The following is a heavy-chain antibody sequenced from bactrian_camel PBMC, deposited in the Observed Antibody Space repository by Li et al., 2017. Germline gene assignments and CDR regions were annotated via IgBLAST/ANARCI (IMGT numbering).Heavy chain of an antibody. J-gene: IGHJ6*01. CDR1: GFTFSTYG. Sequence: VQLVESGGGLVQPGGSLRLVCAASGFTFSTYGMSWVRQAPGKGLEWVSTISSGGSGTAYADSVKGRFTISRDNAKNMLYLQMVSLKPEDTAMYVCAAGTNGGLRVPFCPYYFGHWGQGTQVTVS. CDR2: ISSGGSGT. V-gene: IGHV3S40*01. D-gene: IGHD5*01. CDR3: AAGTNGGLRVPFCPYYFGH.